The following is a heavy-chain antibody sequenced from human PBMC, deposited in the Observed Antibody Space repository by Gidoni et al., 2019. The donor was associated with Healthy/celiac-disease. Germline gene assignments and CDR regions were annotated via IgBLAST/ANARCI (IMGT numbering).Heavy chain of an antibody. D-gene: IGHD6-19*01. CDR2: IIPILGIA. CDR3: ARPSSIAVAGTLNYYYGMDV. CDR1: GGTFSSYA. V-gene: IGHV1-69*04. Sequence: QDQLVQSGAEVKKPGSSVKVSCKASGGTFSSYAISWVRQAPGQGLEWMGRIIPILGIANYAQKFQGRVTITADKSTSTAYMELSSLRSEDTAVYYCARPSSIAVAGTLNYYYGMDVWGQGTTVTVSS. J-gene: IGHJ6*02.